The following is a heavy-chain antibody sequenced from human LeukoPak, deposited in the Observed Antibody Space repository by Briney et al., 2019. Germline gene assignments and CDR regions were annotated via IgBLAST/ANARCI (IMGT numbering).Heavy chain of an antibody. Sequence: GGSLRLSCAASGFTFTSYAMSWVRQAPGKGLEWVSTISTGGGTTYYTDSLKGRFTVSRDNSKTTLYLQMNSLSAEDTAVYYCARHVVTPSRRFDYWGQGALVTVSS. CDR1: GFTFTSYA. V-gene: IGHV3-23*01. CDR2: ISTGGGTT. J-gene: IGHJ4*02. CDR3: ARHVVTPSRRFDY. D-gene: IGHD4-23*01.